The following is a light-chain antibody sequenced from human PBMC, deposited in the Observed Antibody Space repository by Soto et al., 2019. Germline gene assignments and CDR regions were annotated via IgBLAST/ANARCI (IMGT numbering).Light chain of an antibody. CDR2: EVN. J-gene: IGLJ1*01. V-gene: IGLV2-14*01. Sequence: QSALTQPASVSGSPGQSITISCTGTSSDVGNYNYVSWYQQHPGKAPKLMIYEVNNRPSGISYRFSGYKSGNTASLTISGLQAEDEADYYCTAYTSYTTYVFGTGTKLTVL. CDR3: TAYTSYTTYV. CDR1: SSDVGNYNY.